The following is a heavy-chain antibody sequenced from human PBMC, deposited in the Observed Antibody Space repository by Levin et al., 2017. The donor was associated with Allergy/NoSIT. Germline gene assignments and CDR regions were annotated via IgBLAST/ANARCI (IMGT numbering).Heavy chain of an antibody. Sequence: ASVKVSCKASGYTFTGYYMHWVRQAPGQGLEWMGWINPNSGDTNYAQKFQGRVTMTRDTSISTAYMELSRLKTDDTAVYYCGRDGRTMVRGVIRGWGDPWGQGTLVTVSA. D-gene: IGHD3-10*01. V-gene: IGHV1-2*02. CDR2: INPNSGDT. J-gene: IGHJ5*02. CDR3: GRDGRTMVRGVIRGWGDP. CDR1: GYTFTGYY.